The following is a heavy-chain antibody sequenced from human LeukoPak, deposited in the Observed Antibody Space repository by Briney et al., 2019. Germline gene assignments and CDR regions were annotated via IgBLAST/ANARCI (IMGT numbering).Heavy chain of an antibody. V-gene: IGHV3-9*01. CDR2: ISWNSGSI. Sequence: TGGSLRLSCAASGFTFDDYAMHWVRQAPGKGLEWVSGISWNSGSIGYADSVKGRFTISRDNAKNSLNLQMNSLRAEDTALYYCAKDMGGSYYGHAFDIWGQGTMVTVSS. J-gene: IGHJ3*02. CDR1: GFTFDDYA. CDR3: AKDMGGSYYGHAFDI. D-gene: IGHD1-26*01.